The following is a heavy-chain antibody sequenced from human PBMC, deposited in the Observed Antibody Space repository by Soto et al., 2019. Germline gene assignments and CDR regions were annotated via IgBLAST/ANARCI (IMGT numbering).Heavy chain of an antibody. D-gene: IGHD1-20*01. J-gene: IGHJ3*02. CDR2: INPSGGST. Sequence: ASVKVSCKASGYTFTSYYMHWVRQAPGQGLEWMGIINPSGGSTSYAQKFQGRVTMTRDTSTSTVYMELSSLRSEDTAVYYCARAGLTGTASSTAFDIWGQGTMVTVSS. V-gene: IGHV1-46*03. CDR3: ARAGLTGTASSTAFDI. CDR1: GYTFTSYY.